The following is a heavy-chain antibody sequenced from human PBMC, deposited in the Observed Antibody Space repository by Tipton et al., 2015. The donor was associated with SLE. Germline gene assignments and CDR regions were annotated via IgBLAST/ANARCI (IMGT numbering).Heavy chain of an antibody. Sequence: SLTCTVSGVSITTGAYWTWIRQHPGKGLEWIGYINYSGSTHYNPSLNSRGTISVDTSKNHFSLILSSVSATDTAVYYCARDLTGTIGSPIYGLDVWGQGTTVTVSS. CDR1: GVSITTGAY. CDR2: INYSGST. CDR3: ARDLTGTIGSPIYGLDV. J-gene: IGHJ6*02. D-gene: IGHD1-1*01. V-gene: IGHV4-31*03.